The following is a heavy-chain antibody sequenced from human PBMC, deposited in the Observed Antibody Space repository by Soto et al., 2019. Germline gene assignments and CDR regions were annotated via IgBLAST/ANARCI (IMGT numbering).Heavy chain of an antibody. Sequence: GGSLRLSCAASGFTFDDYAMHWVRQAPGKGLEWVSGISWNSGSIGYADSVKGRFTISRDNAKNSLYLQMNSLRAEDTALYYCAKGNWNLMIYNWFDPWGQGT. CDR1: GFTFDDYA. CDR2: ISWNSGSI. CDR3: AKGNWNLMIYNWFDP. J-gene: IGHJ5*02. V-gene: IGHV3-9*01. D-gene: IGHD1-7*01.